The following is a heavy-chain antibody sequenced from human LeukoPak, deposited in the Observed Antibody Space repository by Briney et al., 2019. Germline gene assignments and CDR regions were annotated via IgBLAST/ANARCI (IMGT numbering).Heavy chain of an antibody. CDR2: INHSGST. CDR3: ARDVDYYDSSGYQY. CDR1: GYSISGGYY. Sequence: PSETLSLTCTVSGYSISGGYYWGWIRQPPGQGLEWIGSINHSGSTYYNPSLKNRVIISVDTSKNQFSLKLSSVTAADTAVYYCARDVDYYDSSGYQYWGQGTLVTVSS. V-gene: IGHV4-38-2*02. D-gene: IGHD3-22*01. J-gene: IGHJ4*02.